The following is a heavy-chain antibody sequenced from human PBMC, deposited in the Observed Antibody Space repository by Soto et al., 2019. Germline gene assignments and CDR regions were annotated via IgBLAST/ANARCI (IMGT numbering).Heavy chain of an antibody. CDR3: KRDLDYGGNSEDFDI. J-gene: IGHJ3*02. CDR2: IYPDDSRT. D-gene: IGHD4-17*01. CDR1: GYSFTNYW. Sequence: HGESLKISCQGSGYSFTNYWVAWVRQMPGEGLKWMGIIYPDDSRTTYSPSFQGQVTISADKSINTAYLQWSSLKASDTAMYYCKRDLDYGGNSEDFDIWGQGTRVTVSS. V-gene: IGHV5-51*01.